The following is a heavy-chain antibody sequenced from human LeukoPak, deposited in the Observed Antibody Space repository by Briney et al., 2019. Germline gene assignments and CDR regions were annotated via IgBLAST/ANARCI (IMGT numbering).Heavy chain of an antibody. CDR1: GFTFSSYS. D-gene: IGHD5-18*01. CDR2: ISSSSAYI. CDR3: AASTKHPAMCDY. J-gene: IGHJ4*02. Sequence: GGSLRLSCAASGFTFSSYSMNWVRQAPGKGLEWVSSISSSSAYIYYADSMKGRFTISRDNAKNSLFLQMNSLRAEDSAVYYCAASTKHPAMCDYWGQGTLVTVSS. V-gene: IGHV3-21*01.